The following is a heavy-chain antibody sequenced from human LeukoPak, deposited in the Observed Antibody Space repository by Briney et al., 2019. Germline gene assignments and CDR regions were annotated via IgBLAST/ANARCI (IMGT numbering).Heavy chain of an antibody. CDR1: GFNFSNYW. Sequence: GGSLRLSCAASGFNFSNYWMHWVRQVPGKGLVCVSLIHRDGSTIIYADSVKGRFTISRDNAKKTLYLQMDSLRVEDMAVYFCARGGGSAASGSQVRVDYMDVWGKGTTVTVSS. V-gene: IGHV3-74*01. CDR3: ARGGGSAASGSQVRVDYMDV. J-gene: IGHJ6*03. D-gene: IGHD3-10*01. CDR2: IHRDGSTI.